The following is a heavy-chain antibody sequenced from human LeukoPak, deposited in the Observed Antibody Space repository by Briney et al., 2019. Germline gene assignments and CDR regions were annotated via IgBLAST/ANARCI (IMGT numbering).Heavy chain of an antibody. V-gene: IGHV1-69*02. J-gene: IGHJ4*02. D-gene: IGHD6-13*01. Sequence: SVKVSCKASGGTFSSYTISWVRQAPGQGLEWMGRIIPILGIANYAQKFQGRVTITADKSTSTAYMELSSLRSEDTAVYYCARQGPSRSGDYWGQGTLVTVSS. CDR1: GGTFSSYT. CDR3: ARQGPSRSGDY. CDR2: IIPILGIA.